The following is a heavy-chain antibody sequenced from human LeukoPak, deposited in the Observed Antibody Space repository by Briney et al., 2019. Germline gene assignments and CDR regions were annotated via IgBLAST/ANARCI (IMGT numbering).Heavy chain of an antibody. Sequence: HWESLKIFCKGSGYSFTSYWISWVRQMPGKGLEWMGRIDPSDSYINYSTSFQGHVTISADKSISTAYLQWSSLKASDSAMDYCARRAAAGTWRLYYGMDVWGKGTTVTVSS. CDR1: GYSFTSYW. CDR3: ARRAAAGTWRLYYGMDV. D-gene: IGHD6-13*01. J-gene: IGHJ6*04. V-gene: IGHV5-10-1*01. CDR2: IDPSDSYI.